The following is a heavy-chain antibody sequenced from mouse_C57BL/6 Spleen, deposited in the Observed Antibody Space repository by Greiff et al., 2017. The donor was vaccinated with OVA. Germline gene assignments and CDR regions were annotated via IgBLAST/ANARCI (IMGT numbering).Heavy chain of an antibody. CDR2: IWSGGST. D-gene: IGHD1-1*01. CDR3: ARNWGYGSSYDCFDY. V-gene: IGHV2-2*01. Sequence: VQLQQSGPGLVQPSQSLSLTCTVSGFSFTSYCVHWVRQSPGKGLEWLGVIWSGGSTDYNVAFISRLSISKDNSKSQVFFKMNSLQADDTAIDYCARNWGYGSSYDCFDYWGQGTTLTVSS. CDR1: GFSFTSYC. J-gene: IGHJ2*01.